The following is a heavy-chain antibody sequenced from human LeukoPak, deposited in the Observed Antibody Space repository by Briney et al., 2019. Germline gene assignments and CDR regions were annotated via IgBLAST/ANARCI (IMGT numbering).Heavy chain of an antibody. V-gene: IGHV3-21*01. CDR1: GFTFSTYN. J-gene: IGHJ4*02. CDR2: ISSSSDYI. CDR3: ARDYDR. Sequence: GGSLRLSCAASGFTFSTYNMNWVRQAPGKGLEWVSWISSSSDYIYYADSVKGRFTIYRDNAKKSLFLQMHSLRVEDTAVYYCARDYDRWGQGTLVTVSS. D-gene: IGHD3-3*01.